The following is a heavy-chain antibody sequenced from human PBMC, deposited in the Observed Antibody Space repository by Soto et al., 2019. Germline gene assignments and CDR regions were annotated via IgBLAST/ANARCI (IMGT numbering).Heavy chain of an antibody. J-gene: IGHJ3*02. CDR3: ARITDSSGPSGDAFDI. CDR2: INPSGGST. CDR1: GYTFTSYY. D-gene: IGHD3-22*01. V-gene: IGHV1-46*01. Sequence: ASVKVSCKASGYTFTSYYMHWVRQAPGQGLEWMGIINPSGGSTSYAQKFQGRVTMTRDTSTSTVYMELSSLRSEGTAVYYCARITDSSGPSGDAFDIWGQGTMVTVSS.